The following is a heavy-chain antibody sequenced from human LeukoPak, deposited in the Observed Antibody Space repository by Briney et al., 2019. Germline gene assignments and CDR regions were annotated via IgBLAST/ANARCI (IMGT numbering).Heavy chain of an antibody. V-gene: IGHV3-74*01. D-gene: IGHD3-3*01. CDR3: ARDPAYYDFWSGYISFFDY. CDR2: INSDGSST. Sequence: PGGSLRLSCAASGFTFSSYWVHWVRQAPGKGLVWVSRINSDGSSTSYADSVKGRFTISRDNAKNTLYLQMNSLRAEDTAVYYCARDPAYYDFWSGYISFFDYWGQGTLVTVSS. CDR1: GFTFSSYW. J-gene: IGHJ4*02.